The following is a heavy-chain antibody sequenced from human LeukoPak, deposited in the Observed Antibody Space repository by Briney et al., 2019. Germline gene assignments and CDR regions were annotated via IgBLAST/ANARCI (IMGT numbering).Heavy chain of an antibody. Sequence: GGSLRLSCAASGFTFSSYGMHWVRQAPGKGLEWVAVISYDGSNKYYADSVKGRFTISRDNSKNTLYLQMNSLRAEDTAVYYCAKDVGRSWFDYWGQGTLVTVSS. J-gene: IGHJ4*02. CDR2: ISYDGSNK. D-gene: IGHD2-15*01. V-gene: IGHV3-30*18. CDR3: AKDVGRSWFDY. CDR1: GFTFSSYG.